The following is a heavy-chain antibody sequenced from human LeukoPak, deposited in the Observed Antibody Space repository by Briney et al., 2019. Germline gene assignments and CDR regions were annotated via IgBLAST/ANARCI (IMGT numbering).Heavy chain of an antibody. CDR3: ARDLLRYYDSSGYLAAFDI. D-gene: IGHD3-22*01. J-gene: IGHJ3*02. CDR1: GFTVSNKY. CDR2: ISSSSSYI. V-gene: IGHV3-21*01. Sequence: GGSLRLSCAASGFTVSNKYMTWVRQAPGKGLEWVSSISSSSSYIYYADSVKGRFTISRDNAKNSLYLQMNSLRAEDTAVYYCARDLLRYYDSSGYLAAFDIWGQGTMVTVSS.